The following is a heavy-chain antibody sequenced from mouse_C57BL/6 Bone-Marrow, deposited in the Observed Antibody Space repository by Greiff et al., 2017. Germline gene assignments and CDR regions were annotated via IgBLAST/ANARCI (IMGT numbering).Heavy chain of an antibody. J-gene: IGHJ1*03. Sequence: DVKLQESGPGLVKPSQSLSLTCSVTGYSITSGYYWNWIRQFPGNKLEWMGYISYDGSNNYNLSLKNRISITRDTSKNQFFLKLNSVTTEDTATYYCAKLGLYFDVWGTGTTVTVSS. D-gene: IGHD4-1*01. V-gene: IGHV3-6*01. CDR2: ISYDGSN. CDR1: GYSITSGYY. CDR3: AKLGLYFDV.